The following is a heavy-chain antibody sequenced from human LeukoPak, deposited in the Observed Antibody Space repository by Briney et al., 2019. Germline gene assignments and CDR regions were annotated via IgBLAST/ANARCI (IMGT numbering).Heavy chain of an antibody. CDR1: GGSISSTNW. J-gene: IGHJ6*02. CDR3: VRTARVRGIMSGLDV. Sequence: KPSETLSLTCAVSGGSISSTNWWNWVRQPPEKGLDWIGEIYHSGSTNYNPSLKSRVTMSVDKSNNQFSLNLTSVTAADTAVYYCVRTARVRGIMSGLDVWGQGTTVTVSS. CDR2: IYHSGST. V-gene: IGHV4-4*02. D-gene: IGHD3-10*01.